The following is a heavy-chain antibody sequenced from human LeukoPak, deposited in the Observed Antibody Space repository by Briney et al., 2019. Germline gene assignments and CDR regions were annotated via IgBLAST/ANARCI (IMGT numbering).Heavy chain of an antibody. CDR2: IYYSGST. CDR1: GGSISSYY. Sequence: PSETLSLTCTVSGGSISSYYWSWIRQPPGKGLEWIGYIYYSGSTNYNPSLKSRVTISVDTSKNQFSLKLSSVTAVDTAVYYCARDVGIVATQVRYYYYGMDVWGQGTTVTVSS. J-gene: IGHJ6*02. V-gene: IGHV4-59*12. D-gene: IGHD5-12*01. CDR3: ARDVGIVATQVRYYYYGMDV.